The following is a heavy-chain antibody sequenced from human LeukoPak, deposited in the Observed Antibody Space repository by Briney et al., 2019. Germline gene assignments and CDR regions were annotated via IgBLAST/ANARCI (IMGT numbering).Heavy chain of an antibody. J-gene: IGHJ4*02. Sequence: PSETLSLTCTVSGGSISSSSYYWGWIRQPPGKGLEWIGSIYYSGSTYYNPSLKSRVTISVDTSKNQFSLKLSSVTAADTAVYYCARVWVGQQLVLSFDYWGQGTLVTVPS. CDR1: GGSISSSSYY. V-gene: IGHV4-39*07. CDR2: IYYSGST. CDR3: ARVWVGQQLVLSFDY. D-gene: IGHD6-13*01.